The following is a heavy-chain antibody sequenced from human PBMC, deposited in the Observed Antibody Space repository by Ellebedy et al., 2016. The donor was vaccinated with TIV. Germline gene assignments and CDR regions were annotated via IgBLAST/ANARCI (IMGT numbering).Heavy chain of an antibody. CDR2: ISGSGGST. D-gene: IGHD6-13*01. CDR1: GFTFSSYT. V-gene: IGHV3-23*01. Sequence: GGSLRLSXAASGFTFSSYTMRWVRQAPGKGLEWVSDISGSGGSTYYADSVKGRFTISRDNSKNTLYLQMNSLRVKDTAVYYCAKGITAAVVEGSLFDPWGQGTLVTVSS. CDR3: AKGITAAVVEGSLFDP. J-gene: IGHJ5*02.